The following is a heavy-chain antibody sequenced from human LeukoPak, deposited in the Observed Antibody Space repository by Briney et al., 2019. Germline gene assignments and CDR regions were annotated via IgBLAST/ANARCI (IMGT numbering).Heavy chain of an antibody. Sequence: PSETLSLTCTVSGGSISTSNYYWGWIRQPPGKGLEWIGEINQSGSTNCDPSLKSRASMSIDTSKSQFSLNLRSVTAADTAVYYCARYVPVRTGTTRASFDYWGQGTLVTVSS. V-gene: IGHV4-39*07. CDR2: INQSGST. CDR1: GGSISTSNYY. D-gene: IGHD1-1*01. J-gene: IGHJ4*02. CDR3: ARYVPVRTGTTRASFDY.